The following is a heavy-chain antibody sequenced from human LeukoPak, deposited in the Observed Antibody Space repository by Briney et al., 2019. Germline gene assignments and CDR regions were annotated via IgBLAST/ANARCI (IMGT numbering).Heavy chain of an antibody. CDR3: ARDRPSITILPSDAFDI. CDR2: SYTSGST. J-gene: IGHJ3*02. V-gene: IGHV4-4*07. D-gene: IGHD3-9*01. Sequence: SETLSLTCTVSGGSISSCYWSWIRQPAGKGLEGIGRSYTSGSTNYNPSLKSRVTMSVDTFKNQFSLKLSSVTAADTAVYYCARDRPSITILPSDAFDIWGQGTMVTVSS. CDR1: GGSISSCY.